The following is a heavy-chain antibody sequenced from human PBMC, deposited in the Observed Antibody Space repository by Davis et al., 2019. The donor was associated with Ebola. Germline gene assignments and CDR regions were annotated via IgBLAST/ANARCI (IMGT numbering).Heavy chain of an antibody. J-gene: IGHJ6*02. D-gene: IGHD6-6*01. CDR3: AREDFADSSIAARNYHYYYGMDV. V-gene: IGHV1-69*06. Sequence: AASVKVSCKASGGTFSSYAISWVRQAPGQGLEWMGGIIPIFGTANYAQKFQGRVTITADKSTSTAYMELSSLRSEDTAVYYCAREDFADSSIAARNYHYYYGMDVWGQGTTVTVSS. CDR1: GGTFSSYA. CDR2: IIPIFGTA.